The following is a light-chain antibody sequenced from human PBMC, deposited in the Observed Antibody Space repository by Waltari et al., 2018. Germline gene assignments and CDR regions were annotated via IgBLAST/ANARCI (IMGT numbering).Light chain of an antibody. CDR3: QVWDSRSDHVV. V-gene: IGLV3-21*01. Sequence: SYVLTQPPSVSGAPGKTATITCGGTNIGYYSVHWYQQRPGQAPVWVVHDDRDRPSGVPARFSGSTSGRYAHLTITTVEAGDEADYYCQVWDSRSDHVVFGGGTKLTVL. CDR1: NIGYYS. J-gene: IGLJ2*01. CDR2: DDR.